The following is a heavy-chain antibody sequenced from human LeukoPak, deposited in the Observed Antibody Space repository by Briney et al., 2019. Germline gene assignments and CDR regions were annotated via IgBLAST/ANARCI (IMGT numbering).Heavy chain of an antibody. V-gene: IGHV4-34*01. J-gene: IGHJ2*01. CDR2: INHSGST. D-gene: IGHD6-19*01. CDR3: ARDVGHSSGWYEVWYFDL. Sequence: SETLSLTCAVYGVSFSGYYWSWIRQPPGKGLEWIGEINHSGSTNYNPSLKSRVTISVDTSKNQFSLKLSSVTAADTAVYYCARDVGHSSGWYEVWYFDLWGRGTLVTVSS. CDR1: GVSFSGYY.